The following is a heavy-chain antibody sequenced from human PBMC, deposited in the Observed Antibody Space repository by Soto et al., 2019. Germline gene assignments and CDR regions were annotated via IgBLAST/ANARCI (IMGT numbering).Heavy chain of an antibody. CDR2: IYYSGST. CDR1: GGSISSSSYY. D-gene: IGHD3-22*01. Sequence: QLQLQESGPGLVKPSETLSLTCTVSGGSISSSSYYWGWIRQPPGKGLEWIGSIYYSGSTYYNPSLKSRVTISVDTSKNQFSLKLNSVTAADTAVYYCAGTFYYDSSGYPFWCQGTLVTVSS. J-gene: IGHJ4*02. CDR3: AGTFYYDSSGYPF. V-gene: IGHV4-39*01.